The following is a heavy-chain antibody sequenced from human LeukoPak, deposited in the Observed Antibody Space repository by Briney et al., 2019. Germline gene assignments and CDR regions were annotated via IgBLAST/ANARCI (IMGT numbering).Heavy chain of an antibody. D-gene: IGHD3-3*01. CDR3: ARADYDFWSGYHPGGFDP. J-gene: IGHJ5*02. CDR1: GGSISSYY. Sequence: SETLSPTCTVSGGSISSYYWSWIRQPLGKGLEWIGYIYYSGSTNYNPSLKSRVTISVDTSKNQFSLKLSSVTAADTAVYYCARADYDFWSGYHPGGFDPWGQGTLVTVSS. CDR2: IYYSGST. V-gene: IGHV4-59*01.